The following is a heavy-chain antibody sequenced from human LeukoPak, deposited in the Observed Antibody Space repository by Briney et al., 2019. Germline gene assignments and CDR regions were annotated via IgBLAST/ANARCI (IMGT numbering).Heavy chain of an antibody. D-gene: IGHD6-13*01. Sequence: GGSLRLSCAASGFTFDDYAMHWVRQAPGKGLKWVSGISWNSGSIGYADSVKGRFTISRDNAKNSLYLQMNSLRAEDTALYYCAKARIAAAGYFDYWGQGTLVTVSS. CDR1: GFTFDDYA. CDR2: ISWNSGSI. CDR3: AKARIAAAGYFDY. J-gene: IGHJ4*02. V-gene: IGHV3-9*01.